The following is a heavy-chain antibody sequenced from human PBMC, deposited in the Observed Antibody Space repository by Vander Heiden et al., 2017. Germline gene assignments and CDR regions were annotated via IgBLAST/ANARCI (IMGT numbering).Heavy chain of an antibody. CDR2: IFASGET. CDR3: ARAREYGDYCDY. CDR1: GGSRSGYC. D-gene: IGHD2-8*01. V-gene: IGHV4-4*07. J-gene: IGHJ4*02. Sequence: QVQLQESGPGPVRPSETLSLSCSVYGGSRSGYCWVWIRQPAGKGLEWIGRIFASGETRYNPSLKSRVTMSVDRPKKQFSLELNSVTAADTGVYFCARAREYGDYCDYWGQGTLVAVSS.